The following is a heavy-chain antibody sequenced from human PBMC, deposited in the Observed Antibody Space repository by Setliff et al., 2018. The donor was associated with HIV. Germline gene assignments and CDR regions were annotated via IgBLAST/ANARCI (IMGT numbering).Heavy chain of an antibody. CDR3: ARDGATSNWDKKVLDA. V-gene: IGHV4-34*01. J-gene: IGHJ5*02. Sequence: SETLSLTCAVYGGSLSGHYWSWIRQPPGKGLEWIGEINHSGSTNYNPSLGNRVTISVDTSKNQFSLKVTSVTAADTGVYYCARDGATSNWDKKVLDAWGQGTRVTVS. CDR1: GGSLSGHY. CDR2: INHSGST. D-gene: IGHD2-2*01.